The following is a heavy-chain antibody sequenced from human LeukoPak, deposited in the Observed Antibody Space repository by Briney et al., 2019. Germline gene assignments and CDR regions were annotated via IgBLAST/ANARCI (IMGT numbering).Heavy chain of an antibody. CDR2: IYYSGST. CDR3: ARVRWGCCYYYYMDV. Sequence: PSETLSLTCTVSGGSISSYYWSWIRQPPGKGLEWIGYIYYSGSTKYNPSLKSRVTISVDMSKNQFSLKLSSVTAADTAVYYCARVRWGCCYYYYMDVWGKGTTVTVSS. CDR1: GGSISSYY. V-gene: IGHV4-59*01. D-gene: IGHD1-26*01. J-gene: IGHJ6*03.